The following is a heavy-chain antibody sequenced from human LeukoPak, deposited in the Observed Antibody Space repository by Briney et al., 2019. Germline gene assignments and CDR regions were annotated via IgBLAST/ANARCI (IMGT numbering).Heavy chain of an antibody. CDR2: IYSDSSRT. CDR3: TKDAGYASDY. J-gene: IGHJ4*02. V-gene: IGHV3-74*01. Sequence: GGSLRLSCAASGFSFSTTRRHGVRQAPGKGLEWVALIYSDSSRTTYADSVKGRFTISRDNAKNTVYLQMSSLRVEDTAVYFCTKDAGYASDYWGQGSLVPVSS. CDR1: GFSFSTTR. D-gene: IGHD2-15*01.